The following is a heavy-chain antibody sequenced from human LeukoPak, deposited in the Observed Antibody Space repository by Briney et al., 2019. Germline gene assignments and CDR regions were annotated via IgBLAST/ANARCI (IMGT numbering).Heavy chain of an antibody. Sequence: ASVKVSCKASGYTFTSYGVAWARQAPGQGLEWMGWISAYNGDTDYAQNLQGRVTLTTDTSTSTAYMELRSLRSDDTAVYYCARKPTGYANDYWGQGTLVTVSS. CDR3: ARKPTGYANDY. D-gene: IGHD5-12*01. CDR2: ISAYNGDT. CDR1: GYTFTSYG. J-gene: IGHJ4*02. V-gene: IGHV1-18*01.